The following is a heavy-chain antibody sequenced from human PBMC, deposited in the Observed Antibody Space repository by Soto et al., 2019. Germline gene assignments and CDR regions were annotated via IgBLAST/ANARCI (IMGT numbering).Heavy chain of an antibody. Sequence: PGGSLRLSCAASGFTFSSYDMHWVRQATGKGLEWVSAIGKSGDTYYSDSVKGRFTISRENAKNSLYLQMDSLRAGDTAVYYCAKESEGGRLAPFDYWGQGTLVTVSS. CDR3: AKESEGGRLAPFDY. D-gene: IGHD2-15*01. V-gene: IGHV3-13*04. CDR1: GFTFSSYD. J-gene: IGHJ4*02. CDR2: IGKSGDT.